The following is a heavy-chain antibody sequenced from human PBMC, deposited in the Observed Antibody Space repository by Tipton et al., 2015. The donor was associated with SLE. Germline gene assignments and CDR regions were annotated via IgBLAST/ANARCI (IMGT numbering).Heavy chain of an antibody. CDR1: GVTFSNYW. Sequence: GSLRLSCAASGVTFSNYWMSWVRQAPGKGLEWVANIKEDGSETYYVDSVKGRFTISRDNAKSSLYLQVNSLRAEDTAVYYCASPVIIDSYLEYWGPGTLVTVSS. CDR2: IKEDGSET. V-gene: IGHV3-7*01. CDR3: ASPVIIDSYLEY. D-gene: IGHD4-23*01. J-gene: IGHJ4*02.